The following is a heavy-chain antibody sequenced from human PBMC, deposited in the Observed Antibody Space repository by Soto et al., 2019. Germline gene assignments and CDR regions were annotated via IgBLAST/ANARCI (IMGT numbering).Heavy chain of an antibody. D-gene: IGHD7-27*01. J-gene: IGHJ4*02. CDR3: AKGNLGMIDY. CDR2: ISGSGGYT. CDR1: GFTFSSYA. Sequence: EVQLLESGGGLVQPRGSLRLSCAASGFTFSSYAMSWVRQTPGKGLEWVSGISGSGGYTYYADSVKGRFTISRDNSKNTLYLQMNSLRAEDTALYYCAKGNLGMIDYRGQGTLVTVSS. V-gene: IGHV3-23*01.